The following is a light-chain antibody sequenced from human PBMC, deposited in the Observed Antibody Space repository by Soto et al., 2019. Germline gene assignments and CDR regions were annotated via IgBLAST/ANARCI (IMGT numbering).Light chain of an antibody. V-gene: IGKV3-15*01. J-gene: IGKJ1*01. CDR2: GAS. Sequence: EIVMTQSPATISVSPGERATLSRRASQSMGSNVAWYQQKPGQAPRLLIYGASTRAAGIPARFSGSGSGTEFTLTITSLQSEDFAVYYCQQFHNWPRTFGQGTKVDIK. CDR3: QQFHNWPRT. CDR1: QSMGSN.